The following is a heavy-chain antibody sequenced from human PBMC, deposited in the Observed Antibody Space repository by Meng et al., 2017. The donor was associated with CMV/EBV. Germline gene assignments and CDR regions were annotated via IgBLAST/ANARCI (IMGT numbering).Heavy chain of an antibody. D-gene: IGHD5-18*01. CDR2: IYSGGRRT. J-gene: IGHJ4*02. Sequence: GRSLRPSCAASGFTFSSYAMSWVRQAPGKGLEWVAVIYSGGRRTYYADSVKGRFTISRDNSKNTLYLQMNSLRAEDTAIYYCAKGGEGHSYGNDYWGQGTLVTVSS. V-gene: IGHV3-23*03. CDR3: AKGGEGHSYGNDY. CDR1: GFTFSSYA.